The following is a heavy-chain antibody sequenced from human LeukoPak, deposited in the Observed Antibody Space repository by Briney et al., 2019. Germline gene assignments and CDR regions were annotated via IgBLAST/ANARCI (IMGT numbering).Heavy chain of an antibody. D-gene: IGHD1-26*01. V-gene: IGHV4-39*01. CDR2: IYYNGKT. CDR1: GGAITDSNYY. J-gene: IGHJ3*02. Sequence: SETLSLTCTVSGGAITDSNYYWGWIRQPPGEGLEWIGNIYYNGKTFYNESVKSRVTISVDTSKNQFSLKLSSVTAADTALFYCARYSGGHYAFDIWGQGTMVTVSS. CDR3: ARYSGGHYAFDI.